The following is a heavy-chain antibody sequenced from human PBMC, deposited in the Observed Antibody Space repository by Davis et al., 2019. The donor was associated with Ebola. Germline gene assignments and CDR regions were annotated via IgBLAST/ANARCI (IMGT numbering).Heavy chain of an antibody. CDR1: GFTSSGFTFSDYD. CDR3: ASGLDY. J-gene: IGHJ4*02. V-gene: IGHV3-21*01. CDR2: ISKTSVCT. Sequence: GESLKISCAASGFTSSGFTFSDYDMNWVRQAPGKGLEWVSTISKTSVCTYYAESVKGRFTISRDNAKNSLYLQMDGLRVEDTAVYYCASGLDYWGQGSLVTVSS.